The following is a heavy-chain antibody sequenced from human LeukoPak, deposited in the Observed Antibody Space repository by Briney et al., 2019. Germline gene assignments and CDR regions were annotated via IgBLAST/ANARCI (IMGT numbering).Heavy chain of an antibody. J-gene: IGHJ3*02. CDR2: IWRINRVV. CDR3: ARERWKGSGTEGFDI. Sequence: GGSLRLSRAASEFILYNYNINWVRQAPGKGLEWLSHIWRINRVVLDVNSVKGRLTAARDSSKNMLNLQMTSLRAEDKAMYHCARERWKGSGTEGFDIWGEGTMVTVSS. CDR1: EFILYNYN. D-gene: IGHD3/OR15-3a*01. V-gene: IGHV3-48*01.